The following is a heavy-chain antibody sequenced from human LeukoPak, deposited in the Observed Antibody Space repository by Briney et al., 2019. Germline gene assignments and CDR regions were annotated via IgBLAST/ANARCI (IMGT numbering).Heavy chain of an antibody. CDR2: ISDSGGSR. V-gene: IGHV3-23*01. D-gene: IGHD6-13*01. CDR3: AKGPKKQMVGSRGYYFDY. CDR1: GFTFSSYA. J-gene: IGHJ4*02. Sequence: GGSLRLSCAASGFTFSSYAMSWVRQAPGKGLEWVSGISDSGGSRHFADSVKGRFTISRDNSKNSLYLQMNSLRAEDTAVYYCAKGPKKQMVGSRGYYFDYWGQGTLVTVSS.